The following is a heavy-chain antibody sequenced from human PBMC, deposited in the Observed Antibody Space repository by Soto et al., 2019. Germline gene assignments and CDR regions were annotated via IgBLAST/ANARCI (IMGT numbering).Heavy chain of an antibody. Sequence: QVQLVQSGAEVKKPGASVKVSCKASGGTFSSYAISWVRQAPGQGLEWMGGIIPIFGTANYAQKFQGRVTSTADESTRTAYMELSSLRSEDTDVYYCARRYSSSPTHAFDIWGQGRMVSVSS. V-gene: IGHV1-69*01. J-gene: IGHJ3*02. CDR1: GGTFSSYA. CDR2: IIPIFGTA. CDR3: ARRYSSSPTHAFDI. D-gene: IGHD6-6*01.